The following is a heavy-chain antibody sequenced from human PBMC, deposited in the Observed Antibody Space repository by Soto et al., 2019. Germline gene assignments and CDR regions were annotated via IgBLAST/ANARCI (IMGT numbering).Heavy chain of an antibody. CDR2: ISPIFVST. CDR3: AGDYGVYDWYGMDV. CDR1: GATFRSYA. Sequence: VQLVQSGAEVKKPGSSVKVSCRASGATFRSYAFTWVRQAPGQGLEWMGGISPIFVSTIYARQFQGRVKITADDSASTAYMEMNSLSSEDTAVYYCAGDYGVYDWYGMDVWGQGTKVTVSS. D-gene: IGHD4-17*01. J-gene: IGHJ6*02. V-gene: IGHV1-69*01.